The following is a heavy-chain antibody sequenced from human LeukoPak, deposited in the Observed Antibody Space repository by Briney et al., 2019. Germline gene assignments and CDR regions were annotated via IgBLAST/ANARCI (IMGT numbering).Heavy chain of an antibody. CDR3: ARDNPYYYGSGS. CDR2: ISSSSGTT. V-gene: IGHV3-48*04. Sequence: GGSLRLSCAASGFTFSNYNMNWVRQAPGKGLEWVSYISSSSGTTFFADSVKGRFTISRDNTKNSLFLQMSSLRAEDTAVYYCARDNPYYYGSGSWGQGTLVTVSS. D-gene: IGHD3-10*01. CDR1: GFTFSNYN. J-gene: IGHJ4*02.